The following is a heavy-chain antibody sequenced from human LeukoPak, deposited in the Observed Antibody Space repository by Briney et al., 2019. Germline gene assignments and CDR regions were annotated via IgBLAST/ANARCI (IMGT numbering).Heavy chain of an antibody. D-gene: IGHD3-10*01. V-gene: IGHV3-74*01. CDR2: INGDASST. J-gene: IGHJ4*02. CDR3: ARGSYYFDSGS. Sequence: GGSLRLSCAASGFTFSTYWMHWVRQGPGQGLVWVSRINGDASSTSYADSVKGRFTISRDNAKNTLYLQMNSLRAEDTAVYYCARGSYYFDSGSWGQGTLVTVSS. CDR1: GFTFSTYW.